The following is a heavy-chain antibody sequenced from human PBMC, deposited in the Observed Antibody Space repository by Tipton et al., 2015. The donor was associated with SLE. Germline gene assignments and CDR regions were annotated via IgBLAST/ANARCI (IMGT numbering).Heavy chain of an antibody. Sequence: TLSLTCTVSGGSISSSSYFWGWIRQPPGKGLEWLASVYYSGSTHYKPSLKSRVTISVDTSGNQSSLKLSSVTAADTAVYYCARRLRRGGAFDIWGQGTMVTVSS. CDR2: VYYSGST. CDR3: ARRLRRGGAFDI. CDR1: GGSISSSSYF. D-gene: IGHD4-17*01. J-gene: IGHJ3*02. V-gene: IGHV4-39*07.